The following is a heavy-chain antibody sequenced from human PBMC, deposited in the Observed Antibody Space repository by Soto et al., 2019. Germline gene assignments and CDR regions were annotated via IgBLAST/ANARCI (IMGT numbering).Heavy chain of an antibody. CDR3: ARDLPTGIAVAGGDWFDP. V-gene: IGHV3-33*01. CDR2: IWYDGSNK. CDR1: GFTFSSYG. J-gene: IGHJ5*02. D-gene: IGHD6-19*01. Sequence: GGSLRLSCAASGFTFSSYGMHWVRQAPGKGLEWVAVIWYDGSNKYYADSVKGRFTISRDNSKNTLYLQMNSLRAEDTAVYYCARDLPTGIAVAGGDWFDPWGQGTLVTVSS.